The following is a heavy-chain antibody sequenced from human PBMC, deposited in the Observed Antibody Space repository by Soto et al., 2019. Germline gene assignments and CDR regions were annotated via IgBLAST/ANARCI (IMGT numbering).Heavy chain of an antibody. Sequence: SETLSLTCTVSGGSISSSSYYWGWIRQPPGKGLVWIGSIYYSGSTYYNPSLKSRVTISVDTSKNQFSLKLSSVTAADTAVYYCARGNYYDLYYFDYWGQGTLVTVSS. J-gene: IGHJ4*02. V-gene: IGHV4-39*01. D-gene: IGHD3-22*01. CDR2: IYYSGST. CDR1: GGSISSSSYY. CDR3: ARGNYYDLYYFDY.